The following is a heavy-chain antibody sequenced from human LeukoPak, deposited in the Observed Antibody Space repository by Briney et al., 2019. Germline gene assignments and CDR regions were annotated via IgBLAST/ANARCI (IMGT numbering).Heavy chain of an antibody. V-gene: IGHV3-7*03. CDR3: VRDDRNRTGSTYFDAFDI. Sequence: QPGGSLRLSCVASGFTFNRYWMIWVRQAPGKGLEWVANVNRDGNEKHYVESVEGRFTISRDKAKNSLYLQKNTLRNEDTAVYYCVRDDRNRTGSTYFDAFDIWGRGTLVTVSS. D-gene: IGHD1-14*01. J-gene: IGHJ3*02. CDR2: VNRDGNEK. CDR1: GFTFNRYW.